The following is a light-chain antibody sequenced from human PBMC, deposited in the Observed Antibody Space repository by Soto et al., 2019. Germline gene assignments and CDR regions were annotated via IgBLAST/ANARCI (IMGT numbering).Light chain of an antibody. J-gene: IGKJ4*01. CDR3: QQYGSSPVT. V-gene: IGKV3-20*01. CDR2: DAS. CDR1: QSVSSSY. Sequence: DIVLTQSPGTLSLSPGEGATLSCRASQSVSSSYLAWYQQKPGQAPRLLIYDASSRATGIPDRFGGSGSGTDFTLTISRLEPEYFAVYYCQQYGSSPVTFGGGTKADIK.